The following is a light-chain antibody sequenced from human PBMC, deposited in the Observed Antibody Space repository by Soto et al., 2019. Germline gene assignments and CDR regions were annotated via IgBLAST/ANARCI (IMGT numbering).Light chain of an antibody. J-gene: IGKJ4*01. CDR3: QKYNSAPPT. CDR2: AAS. Sequence: DIQMTQSPSSLSASVGDRVIITCRASQGISNYLAWYQQRPGKVPNLLIYAASTLPSGVPSRFSGSGSGTNFTLTISTLQPEDIASYYCQKYNSAPPTFGGGTKVEIK. V-gene: IGKV1-27*01. CDR1: QGISNY.